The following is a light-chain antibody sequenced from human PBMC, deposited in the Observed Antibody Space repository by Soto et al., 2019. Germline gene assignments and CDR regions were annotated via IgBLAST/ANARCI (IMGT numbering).Light chain of an antibody. CDR2: SAS. CDR3: QQYGSSPPMYT. Sequence: IVLTQSPGTLSLSPGERATLSCRASQSVASRALAWYQQKPGQAPRLLMYSASKRATGIPDRFSGSGSGTDLTLTVSRLEPEDLAVYYCQQYGSSPPMYTFGQGNKLEIK. J-gene: IGKJ2*01. CDR1: QSVASRA. V-gene: IGKV3-20*01.